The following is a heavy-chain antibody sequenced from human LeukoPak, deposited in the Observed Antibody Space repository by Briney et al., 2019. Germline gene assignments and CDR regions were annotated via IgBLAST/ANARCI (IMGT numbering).Heavy chain of an antibody. D-gene: IGHD3-3*01. CDR3: TREGGQVLRFLEWLRGYYYYYMDV. V-gene: IGHV3-49*03. CDR2: IRSKAYGGTT. Sequence: GGSLRLSCTASGFTFGDYAMSWFRQAPGKGLEWVGFIRSKAYGGTTEYAASVKGRFTISRDDSKSIAYLQMNSLKTEDTAVYYCTREGGQVLRFLEWLRGYYYYYMDVWGKGTTVTVSS. J-gene: IGHJ6*03. CDR1: GFTFGDYA.